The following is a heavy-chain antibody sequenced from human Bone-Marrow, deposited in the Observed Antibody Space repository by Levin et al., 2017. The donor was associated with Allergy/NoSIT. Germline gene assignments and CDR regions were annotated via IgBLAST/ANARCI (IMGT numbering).Heavy chain of an antibody. D-gene: IGHD1-26*01. CDR3: ARSRSGSYIEFDY. CDR1: GGSVNSGFYY. Sequence: PSETLSLTCSVSGGSVNSGFYYWSWIRQAPGKGLEWIGYFYYTGTTTYNPSIKSRVTISLDASKNQFSLRLRSVTAADTAVYYCARSRSGSYIEFDYWGQGTLVTVSS. CDR2: FYYTGTT. V-gene: IGHV4-61*01. J-gene: IGHJ4*02.